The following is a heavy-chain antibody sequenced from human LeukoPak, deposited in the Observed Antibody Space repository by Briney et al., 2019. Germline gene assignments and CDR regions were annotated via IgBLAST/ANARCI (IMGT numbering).Heavy chain of an antibody. D-gene: IGHD3-10*01. Sequence: GGSLRLSCAASGFTFSSYWMSWVRQAPGKGLEWVATINGDGSERYYVDSVKGRFTISRDNAKNSLYLQMNSLRAEDTAVYYCERTLYGSGSYWGQGTLVTVSS. CDR2: INGDGSER. CDR3: ERTLYGSGSY. CDR1: GFTFSSYW. V-gene: IGHV3-7*05. J-gene: IGHJ4*02.